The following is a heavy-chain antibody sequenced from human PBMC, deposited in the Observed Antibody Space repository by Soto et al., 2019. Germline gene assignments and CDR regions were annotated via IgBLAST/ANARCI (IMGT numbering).Heavy chain of an antibody. CDR3: ARDQNGSPHFDY. CDR1: GGSFSGYY. V-gene: IGHV4-34*01. D-gene: IGHD1-26*01. Sequence: PSETLSLTCAVYGGSFSGYYWSWIRQPPGKGLEWIGEIYHSGSTNYNPSLKSRVTISVDTSKNQFSLKLSSVTAADTAVYYCARDQNGSPHFDYWGQGTLVTVSS. CDR2: IYHSGST. J-gene: IGHJ4*02.